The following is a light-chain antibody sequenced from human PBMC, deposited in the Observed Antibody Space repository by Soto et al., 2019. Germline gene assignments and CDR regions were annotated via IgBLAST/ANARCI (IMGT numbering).Light chain of an antibody. CDR2: AAS. J-gene: IGKJ3*01. CDR3: QQLNSFPIP. V-gene: IGKV1-9*01. CDR1: QGISSF. Sequence: IQLTQSPSSLSASVGDRVTITCRASQGISSFLAWYQQKPGKAPKLLLYAASTLQSVVPSRFSGSGSGTDFTLTISSLQPEDFATYYCQQLNSFPIPFGPGTKVDIK.